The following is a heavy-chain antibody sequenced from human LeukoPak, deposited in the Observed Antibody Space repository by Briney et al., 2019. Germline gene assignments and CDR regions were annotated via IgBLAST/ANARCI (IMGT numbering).Heavy chain of an antibody. CDR2: IKHSGIT. Sequence: SEILSLTCAVYGGSFSGYYWSWIRQPPGKGLEWIGEIKHSGITNYNPSLKSRVTISVDTSKNQISLKLTSVTAADTAVYFCARGEIVGGFNPWGQGTLVTVSS. V-gene: IGHV4-34*01. CDR1: GGSFSGYY. J-gene: IGHJ5*02. CDR3: ARGEIVGGFNP. D-gene: IGHD3-16*01.